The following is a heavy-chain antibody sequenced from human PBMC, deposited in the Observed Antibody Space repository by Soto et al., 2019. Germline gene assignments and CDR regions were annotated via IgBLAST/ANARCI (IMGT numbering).Heavy chain of an antibody. D-gene: IGHD2-2*01. Sequence: GAAVKVSCKASGYTFTSYGISWVRQSPGQGLEWMGWISAYNGNTNYAQKLQGRVTMTTDTSTSTAYMELRSLRSDDTAVYYCATVLAIVVVPAGYYMDVWGKGTTVTVSS. V-gene: IGHV1-18*01. CDR2: ISAYNGNT. CDR1: GYTFTSYG. J-gene: IGHJ6*03. CDR3: ATVLAIVVVPAGYYMDV.